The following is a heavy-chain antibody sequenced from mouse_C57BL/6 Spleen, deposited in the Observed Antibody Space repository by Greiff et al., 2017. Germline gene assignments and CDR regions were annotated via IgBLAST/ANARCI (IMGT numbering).Heavy chain of an antibody. CDR2: ISDGGSYT. Sequence: EVKLMESGGGLVKPGGSLKLSCAASGFTFSSYAMSWVRQTPEKRLEWVATISDGGSYTYYPDNVKGRFTISRDNAKNNLYLQMSHLKSEDTAMYYCARGWDNWFAYWGQGTLVTVSA. J-gene: IGHJ3*01. CDR1: GFTFSSYA. D-gene: IGHD4-1*01. CDR3: ARGWDNWFAY. V-gene: IGHV5-4*03.